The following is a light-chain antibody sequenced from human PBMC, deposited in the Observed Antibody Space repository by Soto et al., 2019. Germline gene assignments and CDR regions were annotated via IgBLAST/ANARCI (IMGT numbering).Light chain of an antibody. J-gene: IGKJ5*01. CDR2: GAN. CDR1: QSVYSY. CDR3: QQYNNWPPIT. Sequence: EIVLTPSPATLSLSPGERATLSCRASQSVYSYLAWYQQKPGQAHRLLIHGANTRATGIPARFSGSGSGTEFTLTISSLQSEDLAVYYGQQYNNWPPITVGQGTRREIK. V-gene: IGKV3-15*01.